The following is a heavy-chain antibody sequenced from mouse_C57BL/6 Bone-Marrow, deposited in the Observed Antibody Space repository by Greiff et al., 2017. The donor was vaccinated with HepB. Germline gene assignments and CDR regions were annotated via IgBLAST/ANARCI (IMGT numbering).Heavy chain of an antibody. CDR3: ARYYGSSYSFAY. CDR2: IYPGSGST. CDR1: GYTFTSYW. D-gene: IGHD1-1*01. Sequence: VQLQQPGAGLVKPGASVKMSCKASGYTFTSYWITWVKQRPGQGLEWIGDIYPGSGSTNYNEKFKSKATLTVDTSSSTAYMQLSSLTSEDSAVYYCARYYGSSYSFAYWGQGTLVTVSA. J-gene: IGHJ3*01. V-gene: IGHV1-55*01.